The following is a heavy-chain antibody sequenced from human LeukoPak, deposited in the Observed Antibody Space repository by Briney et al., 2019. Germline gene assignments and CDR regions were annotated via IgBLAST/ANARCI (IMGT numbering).Heavy chain of an antibody. Sequence: GGSLRLSCAASGFTVSSNSMSWVAQAPGKGVEWVSFIYSGGRTYYADSVKGRLTISRDNSENTLYVQVNSLRADDAAVYDCARDNEMVLVANRYYFDYWGQGTLVTVSS. V-gene: IGHV3-66*01. CDR3: ARDNEMVLVANRYYFDY. J-gene: IGHJ4*02. D-gene: IGHD5-24*01. CDR1: GFTVSSNS. CDR2: IYSGGRT.